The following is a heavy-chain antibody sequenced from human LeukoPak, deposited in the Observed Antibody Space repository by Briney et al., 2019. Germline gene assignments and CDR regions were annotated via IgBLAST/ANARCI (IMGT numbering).Heavy chain of an antibody. Sequence: GASVKVSCKASGYTFTSYGISWVRQAPGQGLEWMGWISAYNGNTNYAQKLQGRVTMTTDTSTSTAYMELRSLRSDDTAVYYCARDQAAPTIYYYYYMDVWGKGTTVTISS. CDR2: ISAYNGNT. V-gene: IGHV1-18*01. CDR1: GYTFTSYG. CDR3: ARDQAAPTIYYYYYMDV. J-gene: IGHJ6*03. D-gene: IGHD6-6*01.